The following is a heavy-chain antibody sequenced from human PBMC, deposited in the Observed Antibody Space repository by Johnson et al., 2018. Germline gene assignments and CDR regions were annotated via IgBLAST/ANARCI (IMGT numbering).Heavy chain of an antibody. V-gene: IGHV3-33*03. CDR3: VKERAPFDAFDI. CDR2: IWRDGKNN. Sequence: QVQLVQSGGGVVQXGRSLRLSCAASGFSFSTFGMHWVRQDPGKGLEWVAVIWRDGKNNHYADSVKGRFSFSRDNSKNTLDLQMNTLRVEEPGIYNWVKERAPFDAFDIWGQGTMVTVSS. J-gene: IGHJ3*02. CDR1: GFSFSTFG.